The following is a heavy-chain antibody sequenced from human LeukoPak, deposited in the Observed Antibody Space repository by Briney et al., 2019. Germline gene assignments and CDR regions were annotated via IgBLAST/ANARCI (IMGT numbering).Heavy chain of an antibody. CDR3: AKDSCSSTSCPLDY. CDR2: IRYDGSNK. J-gene: IGHJ4*02. D-gene: IGHD2-2*01. V-gene: IGHV3-30*02. Sequence: PGGSLRLSCAASGFTFSSYGMHWVRQAPGKGLEWVAFIRYDGSNKYCADSVKGRFTISRDNSKNTLYLQMNSLRAEDTAVYYCAKDSCSSTSCPLDYWGQGTLVTVSS. CDR1: GFTFSSYG.